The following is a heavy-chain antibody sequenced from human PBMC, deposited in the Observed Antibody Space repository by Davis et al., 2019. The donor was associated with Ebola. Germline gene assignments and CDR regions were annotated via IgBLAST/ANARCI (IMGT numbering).Heavy chain of an antibody. Sequence: ASVKVSCKASGYTFTGYYMHWVRQAPGQGLEWMGWINPNSGGTNYAQKFQGWVTMTRDTSTSTVYMELSSLRSEDTAVYYCARGDRQGWLVIDYWGQGTLVTVSS. D-gene: IGHD6-19*01. CDR3: ARGDRQGWLVIDY. J-gene: IGHJ4*02. V-gene: IGHV1-2*04. CDR2: INPNSGGT. CDR1: GYTFTGYY.